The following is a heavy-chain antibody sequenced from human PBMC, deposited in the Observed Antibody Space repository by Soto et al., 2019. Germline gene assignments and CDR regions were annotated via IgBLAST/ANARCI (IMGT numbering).Heavy chain of an antibody. CDR2: IWYDGSEK. CDR1: GFTFRSSG. Sequence: QVQLAESGGAVVQPGRSLRLSCVASGFTFRSSGMHWVRQAPGKGLEWVAVIWYDGSEKYNTDSVKGRFTISRENTNNTLFLQINRLRAEDTAVYFCVREARAYYGSRDGYFDLWGRGTLVTFSS. J-gene: IGHJ2*01. D-gene: IGHD2-21*01. CDR3: VREARAYYGSRDGYFDL. V-gene: IGHV3-33*01.